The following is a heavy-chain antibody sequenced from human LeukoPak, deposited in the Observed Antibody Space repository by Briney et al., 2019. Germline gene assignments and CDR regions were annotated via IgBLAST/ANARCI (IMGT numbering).Heavy chain of an antibody. J-gene: IGHJ6*03. D-gene: IGHD2-2*01. CDR3: ALPKLLTVMPIYYMDL. CDR1: GFTLSSYD. Sequence: GGSLRLSXEASGFTLSSYDINWFCQAPGKGLEWVSCIRRHNSPTDYADAVKGRFTISRDNVKNSLYLQMDSLRAEDTAVYYCALPKLLTVMPIYYMDLWGKGTTVIVSS. CDR2: IRRHNSPT. V-gene: IGHV3-48*01.